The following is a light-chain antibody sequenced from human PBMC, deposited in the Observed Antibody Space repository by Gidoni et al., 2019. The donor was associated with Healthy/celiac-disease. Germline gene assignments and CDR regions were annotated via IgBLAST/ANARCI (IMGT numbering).Light chain of an antibody. CDR2: DVS. CDR1: SSDVGGYNY. Sequence: QSALTQPRSVSGSPGQSVTISCTGTSSDVGGYNYVSWYQPHPGKAPKLMIYDVSKRPSGVPDRFSGSKSGNTASLTISGLQAEDEADYYGCSYAGSWVFGGGTKLTVL. CDR3: CSYAGSWV. V-gene: IGLV2-11*01. J-gene: IGLJ3*02.